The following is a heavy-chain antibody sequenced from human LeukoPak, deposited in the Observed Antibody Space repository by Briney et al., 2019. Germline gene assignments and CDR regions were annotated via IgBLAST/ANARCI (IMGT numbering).Heavy chain of an antibody. V-gene: IGHV3-7*05. CDR3: ARVYTSWSFDY. Sequence: GGSLRLSCAASGFTFSNYWMSWVRQAPGKGLEWVADIKQDATQKYYVDSVEGRFTISRDNAKNSLYLQMNSLRVEDTAVYYCARVYTSWSFDYWGQGTLVTVSS. J-gene: IGHJ4*02. CDR2: IKQDATQK. CDR1: GFTFSNYW. D-gene: IGHD2-2*02.